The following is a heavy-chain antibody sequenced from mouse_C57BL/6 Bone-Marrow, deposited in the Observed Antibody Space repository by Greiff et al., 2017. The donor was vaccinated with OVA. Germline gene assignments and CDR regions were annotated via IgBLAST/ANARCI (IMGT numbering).Heavy chain of an antibody. Sequence: VQLQQSGAELVRPGTSVKLSCKASGYTFTNYWMHCVKQRPGQGLEWIGVIAPSDSYINYNQKFKGRATLTVDTSSSTAYMHLSSLTSEDSAVYYCAHYGSRLYLHYWGHGTSLTVSS. CDR3: AHYGSRLYLHY. CDR2: IAPSDSYI. D-gene: IGHD1-1*01. V-gene: IGHV1-59*01. J-gene: IGHJ2*02. CDR1: GYTFTNYW.